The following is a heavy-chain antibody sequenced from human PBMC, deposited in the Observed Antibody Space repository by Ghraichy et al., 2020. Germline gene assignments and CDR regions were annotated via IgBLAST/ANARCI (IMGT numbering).Heavy chain of an antibody. CDR3: ATDTILRDNYLYAMDV. J-gene: IGHJ6*02. CDR1: GGTFSRSS. V-gene: IGHV1-69*06. Sequence: SVKVSCKASGGTFSRSSISWVRQAPGQGLVWMGGIIPLFDAPNYAQEFQGRVTITADKSTSTAYMDLSSLRSEDSAVYYCATDTILRDNYLYAMDVWGQGTTVTVS. CDR2: IIPLFDAP. D-gene: IGHD4-11*01.